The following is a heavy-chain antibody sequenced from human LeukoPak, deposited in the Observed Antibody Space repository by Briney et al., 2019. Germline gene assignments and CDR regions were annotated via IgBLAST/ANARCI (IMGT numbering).Heavy chain of an antibody. CDR1: GSTFSSYE. D-gene: IGHD6-6*01. V-gene: IGHV3-48*03. CDR2: ISSSGSTI. CDR3: ARVWRIVARHGTFDI. Sequence: PGGSLRLSCAASGSTFSSYEMIWVRQAPGKGLECVSYISSSGSTIYYADSVKGRFTISRDNAKNSLYLQMNSLRAEDTAVYYCARVWRIVARHGTFDIWGQGTMVTVSS. J-gene: IGHJ3*02.